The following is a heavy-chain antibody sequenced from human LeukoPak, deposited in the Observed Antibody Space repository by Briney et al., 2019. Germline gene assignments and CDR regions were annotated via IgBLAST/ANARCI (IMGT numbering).Heavy chain of an antibody. V-gene: IGHV4-39*07. D-gene: IGHD4-17*01. CDR1: GNSISSGDYY. J-gene: IGHJ4*02. CDR3: ARDTTTVTTFDY. Sequence: SQTLSLTCTVSGNSISSGDYYWGWIRQPPGKGLEWIGSIYYSGSTYYNPSLKSRVTISVDTSKNQFSLKLSSVTAADTAVYYCARDTTTVTTFDYWGQGTLVTVSS. CDR2: IYYSGST.